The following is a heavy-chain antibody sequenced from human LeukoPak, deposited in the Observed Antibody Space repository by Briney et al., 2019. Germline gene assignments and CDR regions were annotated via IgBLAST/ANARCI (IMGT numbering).Heavy chain of an antibody. CDR1: GFTFSSYG. D-gene: IGHD6-19*01. CDR3: AKGPSLAVAGVFDY. Sequence: GGSLRLSCAASGFTFSSYGMHWVRQAPGKGLEWVAFIRYDGSNKYYGDSVKGRFTISRDNSKNTLYLQMNSLRAEDTAVYYCAKGPSLAVAGVFDYWGQGTLVTVSS. CDR2: IRYDGSNK. J-gene: IGHJ4*02. V-gene: IGHV3-30*02.